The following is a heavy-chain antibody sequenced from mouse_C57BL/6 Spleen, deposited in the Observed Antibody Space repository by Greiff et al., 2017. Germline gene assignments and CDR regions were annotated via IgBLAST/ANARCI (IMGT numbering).Heavy chain of an antibody. CDR2: ISSGSSTI. CDR1: GFTFSDYG. CDR3: AREGWLRGFDV. Sequence: EVMLVESGGGLVKPGGSLKLSCAASGFTFSDYGMHWVRQAPEKGLEWVAYISSGSSTIYYADTVKGRFTISRDNAKNTLFLQMTSLRSEDTAMYYCAREGWLRGFDVWGTGTTVTVSS. V-gene: IGHV5-17*01. J-gene: IGHJ1*03. D-gene: IGHD2-2*01.